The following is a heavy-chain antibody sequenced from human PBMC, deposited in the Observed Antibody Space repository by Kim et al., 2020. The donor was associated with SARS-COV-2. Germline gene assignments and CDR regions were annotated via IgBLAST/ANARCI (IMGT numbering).Heavy chain of an antibody. CDR3: ARGNYYESVSLSDYYNGMDV. CDR1: GLRLDDSA. CDR2: ISYDGRNK. Sequence: GGSLRLSCAASGLRLDDSAMNWVRPAPGKGLEWVAVISYDGRNKEYADSVKGRFSISRDNSKSTLSLQMNSLRVEDTAVYYCARGNYYESVSLSDYYNGMDVWGQGTTVTVSS. V-gene: IGHV3-30-3*01. J-gene: IGHJ6*02. D-gene: IGHD3-10*01.